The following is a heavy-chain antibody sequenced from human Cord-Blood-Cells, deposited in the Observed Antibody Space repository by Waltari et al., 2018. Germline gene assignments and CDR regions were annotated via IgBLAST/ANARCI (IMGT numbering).Heavy chain of an antibody. CDR2: TYNRSKRYN. Sequence: QVQLQQSGPGLVKPSQTLSLTCSISGDSVSSNSAAWNWIRQSPSRGLEWLGRTYNRSKRYNDDAVSVKSRTTINPETSKNQFSMQLNFGTPEDTAVYYCARDRSSSSGFDYWGQGTLVTVSS. CDR1: GDSVSSNSAA. D-gene: IGHD6-6*01. J-gene: IGHJ4*02. V-gene: IGHV6-1*01. CDR3: ARDRSSSSGFDY.